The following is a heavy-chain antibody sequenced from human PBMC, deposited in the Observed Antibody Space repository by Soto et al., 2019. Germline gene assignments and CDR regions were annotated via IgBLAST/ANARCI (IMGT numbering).Heavy chain of an antibody. D-gene: IGHD3-9*01. CDR3: ARVFGDYDILTGYYTPMDYYYGMDV. CDR2: INPNSGGT. V-gene: IGHV1-2*02. Sequence: GASVKVSCKASGYTFTGYYMHWVRHAPGQGLEWMGWINPNSGGTNYAQKFQGRVTMTRDTSISTAYMELSRLRSDDTAVYYCARVFGDYDILTGYYTPMDYYYGMDVWGQGTTVTVYS. J-gene: IGHJ6*02. CDR1: GYTFTGYY.